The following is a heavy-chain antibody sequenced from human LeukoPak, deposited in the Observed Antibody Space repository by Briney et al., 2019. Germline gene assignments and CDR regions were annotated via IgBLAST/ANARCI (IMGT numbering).Heavy chain of an antibody. J-gene: IGHJ3*02. Sequence: SGGSLRLSCAASGFTFSSHAMSWGRQAPGKGLEWVSHINSDGSTTNYADSVKGRFTISRDNAKNTLYLQMNSLRAEDTAVYSCARDHADAFDIWGQGTMVTVSS. CDR2: INSDGSTT. CDR1: GFTFSSHA. V-gene: IGHV3-74*01. CDR3: ARDHADAFDI.